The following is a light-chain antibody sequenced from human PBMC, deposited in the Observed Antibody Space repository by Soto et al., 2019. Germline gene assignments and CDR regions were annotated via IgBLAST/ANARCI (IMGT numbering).Light chain of an antibody. Sequence: DIQMTQYPSTLSASVGDRVIITCRASQSISSWLAWYQQKPGKAPNLLSYRASTLKSGIPSRFSGSGSGTEFTLTISSLQPDDLATYCCQQYDRASWTFGPGTKVEIK. CDR1: QSISSW. CDR2: RAS. CDR3: QQYDRASWT. J-gene: IGKJ1*01. V-gene: IGKV1-5*03.